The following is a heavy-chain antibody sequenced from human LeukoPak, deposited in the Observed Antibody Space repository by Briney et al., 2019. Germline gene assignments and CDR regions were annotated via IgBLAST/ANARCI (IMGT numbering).Heavy chain of an antibody. CDR2: IRTEAYGGTA. J-gene: IGHJ3*02. CDR1: EFTFGDYA. D-gene: IGHD3-10*02. Sequence: PGGSLRLSCSGSEFTFGDYAMNWFRQAPGKGLEWVGFIRTEAYGGTADYAASVKGRFTISRDDAKSVAHLQMNSLQTEDTAVYYCTRFPYVGEDAFDIWSQGTMVSVSS. V-gene: IGHV3-49*03. CDR3: TRFPYVGEDAFDI.